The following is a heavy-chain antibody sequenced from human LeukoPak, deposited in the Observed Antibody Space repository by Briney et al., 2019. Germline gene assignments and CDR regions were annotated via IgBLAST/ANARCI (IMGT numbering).Heavy chain of an antibody. Sequence: GGSLRLSCAASGFTFSTYAMTWVRQAPGQGLEWVSSISGRGSSTYYADSVKGRFTISRDNSKTSLYLQMNSLRAEDTALYYCAKVAYNWISYGPFDYWGQGTLVTVSS. CDR2: ISGRGSST. D-gene: IGHD1-20*01. J-gene: IGHJ4*02. CDR3: AKVAYNWISYGPFDY. V-gene: IGHV3-23*01. CDR1: GFTFSTYA.